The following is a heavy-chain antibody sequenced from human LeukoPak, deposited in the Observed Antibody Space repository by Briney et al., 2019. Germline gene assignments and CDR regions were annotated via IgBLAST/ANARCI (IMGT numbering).Heavy chain of an antibody. CDR3: ARGRTVTDFDY. CDR2: IYYSGST. V-gene: IGHV4-30-4*01. Sequence: SETLSLTCTVSGGSISSGDYYWSWIRQPSGKGLEWIGYIYYSGSTYYNPSLKSRVTISVDTSKNQFSLKLSSVTAADTAVYYCARGRTVTDFDYWGQGTLVTVSS. D-gene: IGHD4-17*01. J-gene: IGHJ4*02. CDR1: GGSISSGDYY.